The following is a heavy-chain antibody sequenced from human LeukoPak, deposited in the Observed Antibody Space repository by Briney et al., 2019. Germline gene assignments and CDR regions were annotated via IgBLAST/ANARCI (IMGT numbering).Heavy chain of an antibody. CDR2: IWYDGNNK. CDR3: ARDLAAGEHFYFDL. Sequence: GRSLRPSCAASGFTFSNYGMHWVRQAPGKGLEWVALIWYDGNNKYYVDSVKGRFTVSRDNSKNTLYLQMNSLRAEDTAVYYCARDLAAGEHFYFDLWGRGALVTVSS. V-gene: IGHV3-33*01. CDR1: GFTFSNYG. D-gene: IGHD7-27*01. J-gene: IGHJ2*01.